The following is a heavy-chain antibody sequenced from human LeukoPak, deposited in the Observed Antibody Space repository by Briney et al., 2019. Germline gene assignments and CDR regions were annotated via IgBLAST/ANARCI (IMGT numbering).Heavy chain of an antibody. J-gene: IGHJ3*02. V-gene: IGHV3-7*01. D-gene: IGHD3-22*01. CDR2: IYLDGSRA. CDR3: ARELPNTYYYDSSGYYSSREAFDI. CDR1: GFTFSNYW. Sequence: GGSLRLSCAVSGFTFSNYWMSWARQSPGKGLEWVANIYLDGSRAYYVDSVKGRFTISRDNAKNTLYLQMNSLRAEDTAVYYCARELPNTYYYDSSGYYSSREAFDIWGQGTMVTVSS.